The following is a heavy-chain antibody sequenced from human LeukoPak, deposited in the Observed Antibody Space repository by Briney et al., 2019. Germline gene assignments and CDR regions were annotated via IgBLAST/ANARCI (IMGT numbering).Heavy chain of an antibody. CDR3: ARGPPEAVAGYYFDF. CDR1: GYTFTSYY. Sequence: ASVKVSCKASGYTFTSYYMHWVRQAPGQGLEWRGIINPSGGSTSYAQKFQGRVTMTRDTSTSTVYMELSSLRSEDTAVYYCARGPPEAVAGYYFDFWGQGTLVTVSS. CDR2: INPSGGST. D-gene: IGHD6-19*01. V-gene: IGHV1-46*03. J-gene: IGHJ4*02.